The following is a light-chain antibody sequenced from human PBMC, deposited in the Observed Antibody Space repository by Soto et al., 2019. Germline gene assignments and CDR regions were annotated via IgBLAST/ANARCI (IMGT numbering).Light chain of an antibody. CDR1: NSDVGSYNY. Sequence: QSVLTQPPSASGSPGQSVAISCTGTNSDVGSYNYVSWYQQHPGKAPKVIIYELNKRPSGVPDRFSGSKSGNTASLTVSGLQPEDEADYYCSSYAGNNNYVFGTGTQLTVL. V-gene: IGLV2-8*01. CDR3: SSYAGNNNYV. J-gene: IGLJ1*01. CDR2: ELN.